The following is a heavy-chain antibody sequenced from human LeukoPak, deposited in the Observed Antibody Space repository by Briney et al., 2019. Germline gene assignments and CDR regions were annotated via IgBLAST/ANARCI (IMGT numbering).Heavy chain of an antibody. D-gene: IGHD2-15*01. CDR2: IKQDGSEK. Sequence: GGSLRLSCAASGFTFSSYWMSWVRQAPGKGLEWVANIKQDGSEKYYVDSVEGRFTISRDNAKNSLYLQMNSLRAEDTAVYYCARVQRGDIVVGRVYYYYYMDVWGKGTTVTVSS. J-gene: IGHJ6*03. CDR1: GFTFSSYW. CDR3: ARVQRGDIVVGRVYYYYYMDV. V-gene: IGHV3-7*01.